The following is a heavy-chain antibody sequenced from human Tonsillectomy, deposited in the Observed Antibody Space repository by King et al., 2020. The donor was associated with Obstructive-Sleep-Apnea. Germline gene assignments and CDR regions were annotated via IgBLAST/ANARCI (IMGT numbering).Heavy chain of an antibody. V-gene: IGHV3-7*03. J-gene: IGHJ4*02. Sequence: ERQLVQSGGGLVQPGGSRRLSCAASGFTFSRDWMSWVRQAPGKGLEWVANINQDGIEKYYMDSVKGRFTISRDNAKNSLYLQMNSLRAEDTAVYYCARLVGGYFAYFDYWGQGTLVTVSS. D-gene: IGHD1-26*01. CDR1: GFTFSRDW. CDR2: INQDGIEK. CDR3: ARLVGGYFAYFDY.